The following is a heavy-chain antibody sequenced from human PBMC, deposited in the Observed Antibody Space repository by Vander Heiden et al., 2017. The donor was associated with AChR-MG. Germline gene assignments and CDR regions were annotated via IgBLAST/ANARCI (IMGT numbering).Heavy chain of an antibody. CDR3: ATIDYYDNSGNMDVFDI. J-gene: IGHJ3*02. CDR1: GFTFSSFA. Sequence: QVQLVESGGGVVQPGRSLRPPCAASGFTFSSFAMHWVRQAPGKGLEWVAVISYDGSNKYYADSVMGRFTISRDNSKNTLYLQMNSLRAEDTAVYYCATIDYYDNSGNMDVFDIWGQGTMVTVSS. CDR2: ISYDGSNK. V-gene: IGHV3-30*04. D-gene: IGHD3-22*01.